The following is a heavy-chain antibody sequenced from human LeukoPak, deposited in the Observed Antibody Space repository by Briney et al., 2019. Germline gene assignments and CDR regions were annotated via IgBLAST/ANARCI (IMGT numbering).Heavy chain of an antibody. J-gene: IGHJ4*02. CDR3: ARDGGYFDWN. CDR2: ISYDGSNK. V-gene: IGHV3-30*03. D-gene: IGHD3-9*01. Sequence: PGRSLRLSCAASGFTFSSYSMHWVRQAPGKGLEWVAVISYDGSNKYYADSVKGRFTISRDNSKNTLYLQMNSLRADDTAVYYCARDGGYFDWNWGQGTLVTVSS. CDR1: GFTFSSYS.